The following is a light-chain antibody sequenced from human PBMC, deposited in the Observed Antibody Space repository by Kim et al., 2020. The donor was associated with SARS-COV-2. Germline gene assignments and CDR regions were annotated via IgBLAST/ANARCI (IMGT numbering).Light chain of an antibody. CDR3: QVWDSSSDPVV. CDR1: NMGSKS. Sequence: PGKTARITCGGNNMGSKSVHWYQQKPGQAPVLVIYYDSDRPSGIPERFSGSNSGNTATLTISRVEAGDEADYYCQVWDSSSDPVVFGGGTQLTVL. CDR2: YDS. V-gene: IGLV3-21*04. J-gene: IGLJ2*01.